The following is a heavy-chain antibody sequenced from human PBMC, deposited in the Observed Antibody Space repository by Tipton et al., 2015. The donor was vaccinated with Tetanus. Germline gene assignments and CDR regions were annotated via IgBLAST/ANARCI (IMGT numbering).Heavy chain of an antibody. CDR2: IDYFGTT. CDR3: ARTSGYLYSSY. Sequence: TLSLTCTVFGGSISTYHWNWIRQFPGKGLEWIGYIDYFGTTKYNPSLKSRVAMSVDTSKNQLSLKLSSVTSADTAVYYCARTSGYLYSSYWGQGTLVTVSS. J-gene: IGHJ1*01. V-gene: IGHV4-59*01. D-gene: IGHD3-3*01. CDR1: GGSISTYH.